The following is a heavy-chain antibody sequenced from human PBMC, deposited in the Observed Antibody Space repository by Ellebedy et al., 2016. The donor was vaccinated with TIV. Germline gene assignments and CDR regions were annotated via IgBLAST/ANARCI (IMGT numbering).Heavy chain of an antibody. V-gene: IGHV3-66*01. D-gene: IGHD4-17*01. Sequence: PGGSLRLSCAVSGFSVSGHFMSWVRQAPGKGLEWVSIIYSGGGTNYTDSVRGRFTISRDDSKNTPSLQRNSLRAEDTAVYYCARDPGGGGAYGDNWFDPWGRGTLVTVSS. CDR3: ARDPGGGGAYGDNWFDP. CDR2: IYSGGGT. J-gene: IGHJ5*02. CDR1: GFSVSGHF.